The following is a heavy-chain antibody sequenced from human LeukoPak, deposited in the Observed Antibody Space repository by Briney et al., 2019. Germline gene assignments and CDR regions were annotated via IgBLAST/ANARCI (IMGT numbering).Heavy chain of an antibody. Sequence: SETLSLTCTVSGGSISSGGYYWSWIRQPPGKGLEWIGEINHSGSTNYNPSLKSRVTISVDTSKNQFSLKLSSVTAADTAVYYCARGPPGFDYWGQGTLVTVSS. CDR2: INHSGST. CDR1: GGSISSGGYY. CDR3: ARGPPGFDY. V-gene: IGHV4-39*07. D-gene: IGHD3-10*01. J-gene: IGHJ4*02.